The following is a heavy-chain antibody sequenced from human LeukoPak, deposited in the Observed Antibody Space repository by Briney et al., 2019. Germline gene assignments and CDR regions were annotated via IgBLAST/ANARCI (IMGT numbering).Heavy chain of an antibody. CDR1: GFTFSSYE. V-gene: IGHV3-48*03. D-gene: IGHD6-13*01. Sequence: GGSLRLSCAASGFTFSSYEMNWVRQTPGKGLEWVSYISSSGSTIYYADSVKGRFTISRDNAKNTLYLQMNSLRAEDTAVYYCAKDFVGVAAAGDWGQGTLVTVSS. CDR3: AKDFVGVAAAGD. J-gene: IGHJ4*02. CDR2: ISSSGSTI.